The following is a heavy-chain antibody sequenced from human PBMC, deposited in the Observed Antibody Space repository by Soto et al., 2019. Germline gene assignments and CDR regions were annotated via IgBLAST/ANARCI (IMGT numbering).Heavy chain of an antibody. J-gene: IGHJ4*02. Sequence: PSETLSLTCAVYGGSFSCYYWSWIRQAPGKGLEWIGEINHSGSTNYNPSLKSRVTISVDTSKNQFSLKLSSVTAADTAVYYCARGPVALMVYASSVPYFRWGQGTLVTVSS. D-gene: IGHD2-8*01. CDR3: ARGPVALMVYASSVPYFR. CDR2: INHSGST. V-gene: IGHV4-34*01. CDR1: GGSFSCYY.